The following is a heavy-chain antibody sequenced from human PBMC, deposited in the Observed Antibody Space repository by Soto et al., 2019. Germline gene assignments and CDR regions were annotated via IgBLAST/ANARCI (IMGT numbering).Heavy chain of an antibody. CDR1: GDTFTEYY. CDR3: ARGGHVVVVTAALDY. J-gene: IGHJ4*02. V-gene: IGHV1-46*01. Sequence: QVQLMQSGAEVKKPGASVKVSCKASGDTFTEYYIHWVRQAPGQGLEWMGTVNPSGGHTTYAQNFLGRVTMTRATATSTRYMELTSLTSEDTAVYYCARGGHVVVVTAALDYWGQGTLVTVSS. CDR2: VNPSGGHT. D-gene: IGHD2-21*02.